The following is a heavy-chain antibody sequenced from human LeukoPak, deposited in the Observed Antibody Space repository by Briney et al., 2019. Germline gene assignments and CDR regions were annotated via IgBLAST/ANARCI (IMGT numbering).Heavy chain of an antibody. V-gene: IGHV4-34*01. D-gene: IGHD6-13*01. J-gene: IGHJ1*01. CDR3: AVLGSWYVPAGEYFQH. Sequence: PSETLSLTCAVYGGSFSGYYWSWIRQPPGKGLEWIGEINHSGSTNYNPSLKSRVTISVDTSKNQFSLKLSSVTAADTAVYYCAVLGSWYVPAGEYFQHWGQGTLVTVSS. CDR1: GGSFSGYY. CDR2: INHSGST.